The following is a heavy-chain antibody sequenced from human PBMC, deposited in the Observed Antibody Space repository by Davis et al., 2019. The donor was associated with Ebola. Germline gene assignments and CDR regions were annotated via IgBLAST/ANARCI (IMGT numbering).Heavy chain of an antibody. J-gene: IGHJ4*02. CDR1: GYSFTNFW. CDR3: AKQESLYGSSNY. Sequence: GGSLRLSCKGSGYSFTNFWISWVRQMPGKGLEWMGIIYPGDSDTRYSPSFQGQVTISADKSISTAYLQWSSLKASDTAMYYCAKQESLYGSSNYWGQGTLVTVSS. D-gene: IGHD3-22*01. V-gene: IGHV5-51*01. CDR2: IYPGDSDT.